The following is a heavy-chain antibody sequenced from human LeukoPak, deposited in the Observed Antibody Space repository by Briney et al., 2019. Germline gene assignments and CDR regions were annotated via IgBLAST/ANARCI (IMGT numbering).Heavy chain of an antibody. V-gene: IGHV3-30*18. D-gene: IGHD3-10*01. CDR2: ISYDGSNK. CDR3: AKGGHRGFGELVDYMDV. Sequence: GGSLRLSCAASGFTFSSYGMHWVRQAPGKGLEWVAVISYDGSNKYYADSVKGRFTISRDNSKNTLYLQMNSLRAEDTAVYYCAKGGHRGFGELVDYMDVWGKGTTVTVSS. J-gene: IGHJ6*03. CDR1: GFTFSSYG.